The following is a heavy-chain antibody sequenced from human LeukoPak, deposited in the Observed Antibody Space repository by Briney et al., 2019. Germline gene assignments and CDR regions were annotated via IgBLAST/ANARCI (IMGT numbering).Heavy chain of an antibody. Sequence: PGGSLRLSCAASGFTFSSYAMSWVRQAPGKGLEWVADIKEDGSVKNYVEYVKGRFTISRDNAKNSLHLQMSSLRVEDTAVYYCARDRAYSTYDYWGQGTLVRVSS. CDR2: IKEDGSVK. CDR1: GFTFSSYA. CDR3: ARDRAYSTYDY. D-gene: IGHD2/OR15-2a*01. V-gene: IGHV3-7*01. J-gene: IGHJ4*02.